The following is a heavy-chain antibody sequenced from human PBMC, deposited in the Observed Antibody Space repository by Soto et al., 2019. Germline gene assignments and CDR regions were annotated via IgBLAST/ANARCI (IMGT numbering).Heavy chain of an antibody. V-gene: IGHV3-21*01. CDR2: ISSSSSYI. CDR1: GFTFSSYS. J-gene: IGHJ4*02. D-gene: IGHD1-26*01. CDR3: ATIEMATTTQGY. Sequence: GGSLRLSCAASGFTFSSYSMNWVRQAPGKGLEWVSSISSSSSYIYYADSVKGRFTISRDNAKSSLYLQMNSLRAEDTAVYYCATIEMATTTQGYWGQGTLVTVSS.